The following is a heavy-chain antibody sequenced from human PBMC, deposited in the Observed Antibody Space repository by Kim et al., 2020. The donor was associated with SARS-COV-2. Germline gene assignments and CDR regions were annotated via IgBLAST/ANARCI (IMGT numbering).Heavy chain of an antibody. CDR3: ARVYGCGPSYYSYGIDV. D-gene: IGHD3-10*01. V-gene: IGHV4-34*01. J-gene: IGHJ6*02. Sequence: LKSRLTISVDTSKTQFSLKLSSVTAADSAVYYCARVYGCGPSYYSYGIDVWGQGTTVTVSS.